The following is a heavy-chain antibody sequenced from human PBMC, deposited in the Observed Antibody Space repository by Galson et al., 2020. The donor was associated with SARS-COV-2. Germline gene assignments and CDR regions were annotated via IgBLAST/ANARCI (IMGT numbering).Heavy chain of an antibody. J-gene: IGHJ4*02. CDR1: GFTSADYG. Sequence: RLSCAVSGFTSADYGMHWVRQAPGKGLEWVSLISGDGSSTYYADSVKGRFTISRDNSKNSMYLHMKSLRTEDTAFYYCAKDNDYDFWSGYLDYWGQGTLVTVSS. CDR2: ISGDGSST. V-gene: IGHV3-43*02. D-gene: IGHD3-3*01. CDR3: AKDNDYDFWSGYLDY.